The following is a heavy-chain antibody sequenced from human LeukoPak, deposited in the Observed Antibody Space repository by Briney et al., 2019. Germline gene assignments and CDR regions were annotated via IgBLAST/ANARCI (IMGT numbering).Heavy chain of an antibody. CDR1: GFTFSSYG. CDR2: IWYDGSNK. V-gene: IGHV3-33*01. D-gene: IGHD6-13*01. Sequence: GGSLRLSCAASGFTFSSYGMHWVRQAPGKGLEWVAVIWYDGSNKYYADSVKGRFTISRDNSKNTLYLQMNSLRAEDTAVYYCARAGSSSWFDLDYWGQGTLVTVSS. CDR3: ARAGSSSWFDLDY. J-gene: IGHJ4*02.